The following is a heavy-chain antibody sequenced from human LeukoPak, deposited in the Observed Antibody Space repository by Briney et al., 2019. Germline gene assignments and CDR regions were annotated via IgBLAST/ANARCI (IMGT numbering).Heavy chain of an antibody. V-gene: IGHV1-2*02. D-gene: IGHD2-21*01. CDR1: GYTFTSYD. CDR3: ASFNVAGN. CDR2: INPNSGGT. J-gene: IGHJ4*02. Sequence: ASVKVSCKASGYTFTSYDINWVRQATGQGLEWMGWINPNSGGTNYAQKFQGRVTMTRDTSISTAYMELSRLRSDDTAVYYCASFNVAGNWGQGTLVTVSS.